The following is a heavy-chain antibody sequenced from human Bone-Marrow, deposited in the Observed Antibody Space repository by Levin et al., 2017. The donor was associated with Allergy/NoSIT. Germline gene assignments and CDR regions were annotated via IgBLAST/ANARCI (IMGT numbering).Heavy chain of an antibody. D-gene: IGHD5-24*01. CDR1: GGSISSFY. Sequence: SQTLSLTCTVSGGSISSFYWSWIRQPPGKGLEWIGYIYSSGSTNYNPSLKSRVTISVDTSKNQFSLKLSSVTAADTAVYYCASGRDGYNSFWGQGTLVTVSS. CDR3: ASGRDGYNSF. V-gene: IGHV4-59*12. CDR2: IYSSGST. J-gene: IGHJ4*02.